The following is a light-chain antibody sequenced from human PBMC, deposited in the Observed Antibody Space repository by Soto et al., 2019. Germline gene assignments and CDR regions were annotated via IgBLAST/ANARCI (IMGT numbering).Light chain of an antibody. J-gene: IGKJ4*01. CDR3: QQYNSYSHFT. CDR1: QSMNSW. CDR2: KAS. V-gene: IGKV1-5*03. Sequence: DIQVTQSPSTLSASVGDRVTISCRASQSMNSWLAWYQQKPGKAPKLLSYKASSLQDGVPSRFSGSGSGTEFTLTISCLQPDDFSTYYCQQYNSYSHFTCGGGTKVEIK.